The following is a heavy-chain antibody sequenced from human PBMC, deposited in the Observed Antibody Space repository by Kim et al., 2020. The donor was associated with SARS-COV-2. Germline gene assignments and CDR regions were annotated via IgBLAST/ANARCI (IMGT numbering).Heavy chain of an antibody. CDR2: ISWNSGSI. Sequence: GGSLRLSCAASGFTFDDYAMHWVRQAPGKGLEWVSGISWNSGSIGYADSVKGRFTISRDNAKNSLYLQMNSLRAEDTALYYCAKDILPDHRIQLAGAFDIWGQGTMVTVSS. D-gene: IGHD5-18*01. CDR1: GFTFDDYA. V-gene: IGHV3-9*01. CDR3: AKDILPDHRIQLAGAFDI. J-gene: IGHJ3*02.